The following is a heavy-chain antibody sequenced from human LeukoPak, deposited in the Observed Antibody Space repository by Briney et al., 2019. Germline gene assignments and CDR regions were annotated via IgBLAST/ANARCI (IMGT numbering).Heavy chain of an antibody. Sequence: ASVKVSCKAPVATFSRYAVSWVGQAPGHGGEWVGRIVHMYDTADYAQRVQGRVTITADKSTGTAFMELSNLGSEDTGIYYCVRDYDTSAPQKNYFDFWGQGTLVTVSS. CDR1: VATFSRYA. D-gene: IGHD3-22*01. CDR3: VRDYDTSAPQKNYFDF. CDR2: IVHMYDTA. V-gene: IGHV1-69*06. J-gene: IGHJ4*02.